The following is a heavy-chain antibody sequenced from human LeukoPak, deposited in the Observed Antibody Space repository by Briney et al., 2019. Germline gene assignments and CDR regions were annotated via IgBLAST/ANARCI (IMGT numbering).Heavy chain of an antibody. V-gene: IGHV1-46*01. D-gene: IGHD3-10*01. CDR2: INPSGDTT. J-gene: IGHJ4*02. CDR3: ARLSDYGSGSYNDY. CDR1: GFTFTTYF. Sequence: ASVKVSCKASGFTFTTYFMHWVRQAPGQGLEWMGKINPSGDTTTYAQKFQGRITMTRDTSTSTVYMELSSLRSEDTAVYYCARLSDYGSGSYNDYWGQGTLVTVSS.